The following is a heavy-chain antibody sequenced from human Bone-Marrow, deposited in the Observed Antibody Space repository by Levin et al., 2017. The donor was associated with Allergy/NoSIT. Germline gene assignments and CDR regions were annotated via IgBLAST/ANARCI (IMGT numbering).Heavy chain of an antibody. CDR1: GASIDDYY. D-gene: IGHD6-19*01. CDR3: ARVRQWPIMFDY. V-gene: IGHV4-59*01. J-gene: IGHJ4*02. CDR2: IYYTGTT. Sequence: SETLSLTCSVSGASIDDYYWSWIRQPPGKRPEWIGHIYYTGTTNYNPSLLSRFTISIDTPNSQFSLKVTSVTAADTAVYYCARVRQWPIMFDYWGQGTLVTVSS.